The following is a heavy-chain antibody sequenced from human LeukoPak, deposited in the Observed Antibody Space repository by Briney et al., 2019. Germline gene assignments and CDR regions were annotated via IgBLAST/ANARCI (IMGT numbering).Heavy chain of an antibody. J-gene: IGHJ3*02. CDR3: ARTTLWFGELLSDAFDI. V-gene: IGHV4-34*01. D-gene: IGHD3-10*01. CDR1: GGSFSGYY. CDR2: INHSGST. Sequence: SETLSLTCAVYGGSFSGYYWSWIRQPPGKGLEWIGEINHSGSTNYNPSLKSRVTISVDTSKNQFSLKLSSVTAADTAVYYCARTTLWFGELLSDAFDIWGQGTMVTVSS.